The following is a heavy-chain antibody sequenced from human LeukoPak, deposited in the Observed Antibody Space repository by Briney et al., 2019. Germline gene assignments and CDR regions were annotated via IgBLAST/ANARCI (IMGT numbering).Heavy chain of an antibody. CDR3: ARAGVGSIAFDI. D-gene: IGHD3-3*01. J-gene: IGHJ3*02. V-gene: IGHV4-59*08. Sequence: SETLSLTCIASGGSIRSYYWSWIRQPPGKGLEWIGYSYYSGSTNYNPSLKSRVTISLDTSKNQFSLMLSSVTAADTAVYYCARAGVGSIAFDIWGQGTMVTVSS. CDR1: GGSIRSYY. CDR2: SYYSGST.